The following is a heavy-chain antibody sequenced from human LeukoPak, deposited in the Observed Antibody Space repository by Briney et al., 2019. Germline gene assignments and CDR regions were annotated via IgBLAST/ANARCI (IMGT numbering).Heavy chain of an antibody. D-gene: IGHD2-15*01. Sequence: SXRLXXXXXXFTXSSSYMYWVRQAPGXGLEWVSFLYRGDSAIYAESVRGRFTISRDNSKNTLYLLMNSLIPEDTAVYYCAREVVSTPSYFDSWGQGTLVTVSS. J-gene: IGHJ4*02. CDR1: XFTXSSSY. CDR2: LYRGDSA. CDR3: AREVVSTPSYFDS. V-gene: IGHV3-53*01.